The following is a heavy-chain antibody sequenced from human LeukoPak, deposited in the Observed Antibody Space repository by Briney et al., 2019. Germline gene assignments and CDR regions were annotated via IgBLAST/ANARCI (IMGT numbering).Heavy chain of an antibody. CDR3: AKDPPYSSTWPDALDI. D-gene: IGHD6-13*01. J-gene: IGHJ3*02. CDR1: GGTFSSYA. CDR2: INTQTGNP. Sequence: ASVKVSCKASGGTFSSYAISWVRQAPGQGLEWMGWINTQTGNPTYAQGFTGRFVFSLDTSVSTAYLQISSLKAEDTAVYFCAKDPPYSSTWPDALDIWGQGTMVTVSS. V-gene: IGHV7-4-1*02.